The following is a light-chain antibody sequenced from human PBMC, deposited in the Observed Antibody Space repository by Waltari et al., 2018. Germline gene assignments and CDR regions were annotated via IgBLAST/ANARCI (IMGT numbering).Light chain of an antibody. CDR1: QSITNNY. Sequence: DIVLTQSPGTLSLSPGERASLSGRASQSITNNYLAWYQQLHGQAPRVLIYHASTRANGSPDRFSGSGSGTDFTLTISRLEPEDFAVYYCQKYGSTPRPFGGGTKVEIK. CDR2: HAS. CDR3: QKYGSTPRP. J-gene: IGKJ4*01. V-gene: IGKV3-20*01.